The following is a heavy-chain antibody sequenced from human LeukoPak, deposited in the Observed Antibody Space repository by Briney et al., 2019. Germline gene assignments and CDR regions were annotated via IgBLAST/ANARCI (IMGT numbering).Heavy chain of an antibody. CDR3: ARTYYHDSSGLYYFDY. D-gene: IGHD3-22*01. CDR2: IYYSGST. J-gene: IGHJ4*02. CDR1: GGSISSGHYY. V-gene: IGHV4-30-4*01. Sequence: PSETLSLTCTVSGGSISSGHYYWSWIRQPPGKGLEWVGYIYYSGSTYYNPSLKSRVSISVDTSKNQFSLKLSSVTAADTAVYYCARTYYHDSSGLYYFDYWGQGTLVTVPS.